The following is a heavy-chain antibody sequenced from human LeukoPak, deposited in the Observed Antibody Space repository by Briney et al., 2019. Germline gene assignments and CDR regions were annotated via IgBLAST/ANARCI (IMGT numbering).Heavy chain of an antibody. CDR3: AHRSWPFYFDY. Sequence: SGPTLVHPTQPLTLTYTFSGVPLRTRGVAVGWIRQPPVKALEWLALIDWDDDKRYSPSMKSRHTITKENSKNQVVLTMTNMDPVDTATYYSAHRSWPFYFDYWGQGTLVTVAT. CDR1: GVPLRTRGVA. CDR2: IDWDDDK. V-gene: IGHV2-5*02. J-gene: IGHJ4*02.